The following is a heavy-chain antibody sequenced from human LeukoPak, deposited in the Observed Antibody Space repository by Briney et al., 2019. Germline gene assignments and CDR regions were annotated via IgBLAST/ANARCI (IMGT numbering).Heavy chain of an antibody. CDR3: ARVRRDTAMVNYMDV. V-gene: IGHV3-48*03. CDR1: GFTFSSYE. J-gene: IGHJ6*03. CDR2: ISSSGSTI. D-gene: IGHD5-18*01. Sequence: QSGGSLRLSCAASGFTFSSYEMNWVRQAPGRGLEWVSYISSSGSTIYYEDSVKGRFTISRDNAKNSLYLQMNSLRADDTALYYCARVRRDTAMVNYMDVWGKGTTVTIPS.